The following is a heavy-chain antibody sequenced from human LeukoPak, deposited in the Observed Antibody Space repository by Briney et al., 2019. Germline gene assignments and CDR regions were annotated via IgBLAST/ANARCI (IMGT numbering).Heavy chain of an antibody. Sequence: GRSLRLSCAASGFTFDDYAMHWVRQAPGKGLEWVSGISWNSGSIGYADSVKGRFTISRDNAKNSLYLQMNSLRAEDMALYYCAKDIGDSSSYYFDYWGQGTLVTVSS. CDR3: AKDIGDSSSYYFDY. CDR2: ISWNSGSI. CDR1: GFTFDDYA. J-gene: IGHJ4*02. V-gene: IGHV3-9*03. D-gene: IGHD6-6*01.